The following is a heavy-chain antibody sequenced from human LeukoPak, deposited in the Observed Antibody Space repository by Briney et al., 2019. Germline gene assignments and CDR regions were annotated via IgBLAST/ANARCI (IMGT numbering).Heavy chain of an antibody. CDR1: GYFFSTYG. J-gene: IGHJ5*02. Sequence: ASVKVSCKTSGYFFSTYGISWVRQAPGQGLEWMGWISGYNDNALYAPKFHGRVTMTADTSTSTAFMELRSLRSDDTAVYYCARDRGELRVWFDPWGQGTLVTVSS. V-gene: IGHV1-18*01. CDR3: ARDRGELRVWFDP. CDR2: ISGYNDNA. D-gene: IGHD1-1*01.